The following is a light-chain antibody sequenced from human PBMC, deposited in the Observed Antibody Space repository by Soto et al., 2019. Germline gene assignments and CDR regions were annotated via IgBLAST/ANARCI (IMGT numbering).Light chain of an antibody. CDR1: NIGSKS. Sequence: SYELTQPPSVSVAPGKTARITCGGNNIGSKSVHWYQQKPGQAPVLVIYYDSDRPSVIPERFSGSNSGNTATLTISRVEAGDEADYYCQVWDSSSDQYVFGTGTKVTVL. CDR2: YDS. J-gene: IGLJ1*01. V-gene: IGLV3-21*04. CDR3: QVWDSSSDQYV.